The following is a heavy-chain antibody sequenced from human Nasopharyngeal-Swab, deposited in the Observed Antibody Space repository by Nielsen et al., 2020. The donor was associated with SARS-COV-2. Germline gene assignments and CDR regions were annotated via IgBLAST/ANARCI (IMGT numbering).Heavy chain of an antibody. CDR1: GGSISSSYW. V-gene: IGHV4-4*02. CDR2: IYHSGST. J-gene: IGHJ6*03. CDR3: ARARYMDV. Sequence: GSLRLSCAVSGGSISSSYWWWWVRQPPGKGLEWIGEIYHSGSTNYNPSLKSRVTISIDKSKNQFSLKLSSVTAADTAVDYCARARYMDVWGKGTTVTVSS.